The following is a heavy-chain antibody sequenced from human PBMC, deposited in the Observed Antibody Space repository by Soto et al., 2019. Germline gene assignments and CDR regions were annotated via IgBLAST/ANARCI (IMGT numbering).Heavy chain of an antibody. CDR2: KFRSGTS. V-gene: IGHV4-30-2*01. J-gene: IGHJ4*02. Sequence: SETLSLTCGVSGGSFSRATYSWKWLRDPTGKSRYWIGYKFRSGTSFYNTSVKRRVNISIDVSKNQVSLCLRSLPAADTAVYYCARSREFDYWSQGTLVTVSS. CDR3: ARSREFDY. CDR1: GGSFSRATYS.